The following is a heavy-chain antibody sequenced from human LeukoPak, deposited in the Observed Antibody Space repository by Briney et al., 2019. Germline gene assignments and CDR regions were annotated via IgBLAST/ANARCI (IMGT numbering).Heavy chain of an antibody. CDR3: ARSDGYGLVGI. D-gene: IGHD3-10*01. V-gene: IGHV4-39*07. CDR1: GGSISSSSYY. CDR2: IYYSGST. J-gene: IGHJ3*02. Sequence: PSETLSLTCTVSGGSISSSSYYWGWIRQPPGKGLEWIGSIYYSGSTYYSPSLKSRVTISVDTSKNQFSLKLSSVTAADTAVYYCARSDGYGLVGIWGQGTMVTVSS.